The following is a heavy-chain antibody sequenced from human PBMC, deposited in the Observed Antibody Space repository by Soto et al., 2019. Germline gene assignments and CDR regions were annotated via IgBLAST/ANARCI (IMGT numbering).Heavy chain of an antibody. Sequence: QVQLVQSGAEVKKPGASVKVSCKASGYTFTSYAMHWVRQAPGQRLEWMGWINAGNGNTKYSQKFQGRVTITRDTSANTAYMELSSLRSEDTAVYYCARGAPVAHFDWFSARQYWFDPWGQGTLVTVSS. CDR1: GYTFTSYA. CDR2: INAGNGNT. V-gene: IGHV1-3*01. D-gene: IGHD3-9*01. CDR3: ARGAPVAHFDWFSARQYWFDP. J-gene: IGHJ5*02.